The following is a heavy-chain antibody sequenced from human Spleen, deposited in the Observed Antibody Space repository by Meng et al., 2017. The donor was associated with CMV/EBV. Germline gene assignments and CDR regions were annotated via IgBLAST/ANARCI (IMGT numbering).Heavy chain of an antibody. Sequence: QVPLPESGPGLVKPSQTLSLTCTVSGGSISSGDYYWSWIRQPPGKGLEWIGYIYYSGSTYYNPSLKSRVTISVDTSKNQFSLKLSSVTAADTAVYYCARDSVFGLGTGTPFDPWGQGTLVTGSS. J-gene: IGHJ5*02. CDR2: IYYSGST. CDR3: ARDSVFGLGTGTPFDP. V-gene: IGHV4-30-4*08. CDR1: GGSISSGDYY. D-gene: IGHD1-1*01.